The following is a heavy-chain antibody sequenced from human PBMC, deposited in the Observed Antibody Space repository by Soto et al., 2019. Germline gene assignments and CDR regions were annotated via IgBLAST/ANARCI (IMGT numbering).Heavy chain of an antibody. Sequence: ASVKVSCKTSGYTFSNYGITWVRQAPGQPLEWLGWISLYSDGTNYAQKFQGRVSMTTDTSTTTAYMELRSLRSDDTAVYYCARVVPGAEAWFGPWGQETLVTVSS. D-gene: IGHD2-2*01. CDR2: ISLYSDGT. V-gene: IGHV1-18*01. J-gene: IGHJ5*02. CDR1: GYTFSNYG. CDR3: ARVVPGAEAWFGP.